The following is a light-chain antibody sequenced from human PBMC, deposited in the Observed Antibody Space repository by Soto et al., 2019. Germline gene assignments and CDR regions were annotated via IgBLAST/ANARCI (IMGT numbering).Light chain of an antibody. CDR1: RSNIGSNT. CDR2: SNN. CDR3: AAWDDSLNGYV. V-gene: IGLV1-44*01. J-gene: IGLJ1*01. Sequence: QSVLSQTPSASGTPGQSVTISCSGSRSNIGSNTVNWYQQLPGTAPKLLIYSNNQRPSGVPDRFSGSKSGTSASLAISGLQSDDEADYYCAAWDDSLNGYVFGTGTKVTVL.